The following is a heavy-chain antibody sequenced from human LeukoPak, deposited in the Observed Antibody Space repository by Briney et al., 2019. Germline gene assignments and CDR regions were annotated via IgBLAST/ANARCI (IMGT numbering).Heavy chain of an antibody. CDR1: GGSISSSSYY. D-gene: IGHD1-26*01. J-gene: IGHJ4*02. Sequence: SETLSLTCIVSGGSISSSSYYWSWIRQPPGKGLEWIGYIYYSGSTNYNPSLKSRVTISVDTSKNQFSLRLNSVTAADTAIYYCAKSGGYGLIDYWGQGTLVTVSS. CDR2: IYYSGST. V-gene: IGHV4-61*05. CDR3: AKSGGYGLIDY.